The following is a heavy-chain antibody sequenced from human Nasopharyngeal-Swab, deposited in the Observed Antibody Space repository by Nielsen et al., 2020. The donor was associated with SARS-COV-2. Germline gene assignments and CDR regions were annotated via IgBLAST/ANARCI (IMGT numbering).Heavy chain of an antibody. J-gene: IGHJ6*02. CDR3: ARDRPNYGMDV. V-gene: IGHV4-59*01. Sequence: SETLSLTCTASGGSISTYYWSWIRQPTGKGLEWFGNIYYTGSTKYNPSLKSRVTISIDTSKNQFSLKLSSVTAADTAVYYCARDRPNYGMDVWGRGTTVTVSS. CDR2: IYYTGST. CDR1: GGSISTYY.